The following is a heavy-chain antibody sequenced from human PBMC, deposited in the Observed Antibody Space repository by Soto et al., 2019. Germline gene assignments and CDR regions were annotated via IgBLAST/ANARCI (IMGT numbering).Heavy chain of an antibody. J-gene: IGHJ4*02. CDR1: GFTFSNSW. CDR2: INSDGSTT. V-gene: IGHV3-74*01. Sequence: GGSLRLSCAASGFTFSNSWMHWVRHAPGKGLVWVSYINSDGSTTTYADSVKGRFTISRDNAKNTVYLQITSLTAEDTAVYYCARDRSYTTDYWGQGTLVTVSS. CDR3: ARDRSYTTDY. D-gene: IGHD1-26*01.